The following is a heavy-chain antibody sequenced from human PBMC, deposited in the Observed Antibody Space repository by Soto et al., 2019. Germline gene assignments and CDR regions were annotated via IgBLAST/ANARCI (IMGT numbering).Heavy chain of an antibody. CDR1: GGTFSSYA. D-gene: IGHD3-3*01. V-gene: IGHV1-69*06. CDR3: ARDGDYDFWSGYYNWFDP. Sequence: QVPLVQSGAEVKKPGSSVKVSCKASGGTFSSYAISWVRQAPGQGLEWMGGIIPIFGTANYAQKFQGRVTITADKSTSTAYMELSSLRSEDTAVYYCARDGDYDFWSGYYNWFDPWGQGTLVTVSS. CDR2: IIPIFGTA. J-gene: IGHJ5*02.